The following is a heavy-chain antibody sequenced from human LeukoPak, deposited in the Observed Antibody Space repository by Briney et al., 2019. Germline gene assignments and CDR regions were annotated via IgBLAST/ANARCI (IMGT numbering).Heavy chain of an antibody. CDR3: ARRYRHGDYDSRPPED. D-gene: IGHD3-22*01. CDR1: GFTFSGYG. Sequence: PGGSLRLSCEASGFTFSGYGMHWVRQAPGKGLEWVAVTSYDGTEKYYEDSVKGRFTISRDNSKNTLYLQMNSLRTEDTAVYYCARRYRHGDYDSRPPEDWGQGTLVTVSS. CDR2: TSYDGTEK. V-gene: IGHV3-30*03. J-gene: IGHJ4*02.